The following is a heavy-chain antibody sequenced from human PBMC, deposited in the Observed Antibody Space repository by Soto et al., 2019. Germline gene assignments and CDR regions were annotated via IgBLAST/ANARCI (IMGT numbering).Heavy chain of an antibody. CDR3: AKPTGYCSGGSCYIFDY. V-gene: IGHV3-23*01. D-gene: IGHD2-15*01. CDR1: GFTFSSYA. Sequence: LRLSCAASGFTFSSYAMSWVRQAPGKGLEWVSAISGSGGSTYYADSVKGRFTISRDNSKITLYLQMNSLRAEDTAVYYCAKPTGYCSGGSCYIFDYWGQGTLVTVSS. J-gene: IGHJ4*02. CDR2: ISGSGGST.